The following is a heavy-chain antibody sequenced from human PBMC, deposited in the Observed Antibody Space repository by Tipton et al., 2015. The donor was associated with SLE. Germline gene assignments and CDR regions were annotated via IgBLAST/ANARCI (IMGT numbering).Heavy chain of an antibody. D-gene: IGHD3-22*01. J-gene: IGHJ4*02. V-gene: IGHV4-34*01. Sequence: TLSLTCAVYGGSFSGYYWSWIRQPPGKGLEWLGEIHHSGSTNYNPSLKSRVTISVDTSKNQFSLKLSSVTAADTAVYYCAVDYYDSSGYFDYWGQGTLVTVSS. CDR1: GGSFSGYY. CDR3: AVDYYDSSGYFDY. CDR2: IHHSGST.